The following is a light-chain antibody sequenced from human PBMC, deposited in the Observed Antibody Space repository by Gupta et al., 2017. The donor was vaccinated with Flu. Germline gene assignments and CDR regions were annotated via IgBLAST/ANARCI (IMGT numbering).Light chain of an antibody. CDR1: SSDVGGYNY. CDR3: CSYAGGDTLL. V-gene: IGLV2-11*01. Sequence: SALTQPRSVSGSPGQSVTISCTGTSSDVGGYNYVSWYQQHPGKAPKLMIYDVNKRPAGVPSRFSGSKAGDTASLTISALQAAEEADYYCCSYAGGDTLLFGGGTTLTVL. J-gene: IGLJ2*01. CDR2: DVN.